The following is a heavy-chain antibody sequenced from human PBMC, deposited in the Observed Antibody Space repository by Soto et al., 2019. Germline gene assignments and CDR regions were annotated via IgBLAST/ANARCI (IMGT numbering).Heavy chain of an antibody. CDR3: ARGDRNPSGVSAAILGISDWFDP. J-gene: IGHJ5*02. D-gene: IGHD2-2*01. V-gene: IGHV1-8*01. CDR2: MNPNSGNT. Sequence: GASVKVSCKASGYTFTSYDINWVRQATGQGLEWMGWMNPNSGNTGYAQKFQGRVTMTRNTSISTAYMELSSLRSEDTAVYYCARGDRNPSGVSAAILGISDWFDPWGQGTLVTVSS. CDR1: GYTFTSYD.